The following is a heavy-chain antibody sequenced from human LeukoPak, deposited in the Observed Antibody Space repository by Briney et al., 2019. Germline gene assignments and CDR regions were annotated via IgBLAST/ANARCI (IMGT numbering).Heavy chain of an antibody. J-gene: IGHJ5*02. V-gene: IGHV3-30*03. CDR1: GFTFSSYG. Sequence: PGGSLRLSCAASGFTFSSYGMHWVRQAPGKGLEWVAVISYDGSNKYYADSVKGRFTISRDNSKNTLYLQMNSLRAEDTAVYYCGYYYGSGSYSPWFDPWGQGTLVTVSS. D-gene: IGHD3-10*01. CDR3: GYYYGSGSYSPWFDP. CDR2: ISYDGSNK.